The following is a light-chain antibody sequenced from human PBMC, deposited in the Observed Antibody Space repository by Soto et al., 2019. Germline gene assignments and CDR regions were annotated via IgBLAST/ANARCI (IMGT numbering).Light chain of an antibody. CDR2: AAS. V-gene: IGKV1-8*01. J-gene: IGKJ1*01. Sequence: AIRMTKSPSSFSASTGDRVTINCRAGQGISSYLACYQQKPGKAPQLLIYAASTLQSGVPSRFSGSGSWTDFTLTISCLQYEDFATYYCQQYYSYPWTFGQGTKVAIK. CDR1: QGISSY. CDR3: QQYYSYPWT.